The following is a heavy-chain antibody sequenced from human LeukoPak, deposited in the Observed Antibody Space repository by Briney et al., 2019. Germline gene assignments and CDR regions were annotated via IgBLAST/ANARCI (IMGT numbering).Heavy chain of an antibody. Sequence: ASVKVSCKVSGYTLTELSMHWVRQAPGKGLEWMGGFDPEDGETIYAQKFQGGVTMTEDTSTDTAYMELSSLRSEDTAVYYCATASNGYSSGWPKYYFDYWGQGTLVTVSS. J-gene: IGHJ4*02. V-gene: IGHV1-24*01. CDR3: ATASNGYSSGWPKYYFDY. CDR2: FDPEDGET. D-gene: IGHD6-19*01. CDR1: GYTLTELS.